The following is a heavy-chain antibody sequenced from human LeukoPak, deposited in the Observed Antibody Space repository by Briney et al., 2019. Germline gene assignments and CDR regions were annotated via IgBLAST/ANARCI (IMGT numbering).Heavy chain of an antibody. CDR3: AKAGSMTAVTKLDY. V-gene: IGHV3-23*01. D-gene: IGHD4-17*01. J-gene: IGHJ4*02. CDR2: ISGSGGST. CDR1: GFTFSSYA. Sequence: GGSLRLSCAASGFTFSSYAVSWVRQAPGKGLEWVSAISGSGGSTYSADSVKGRFTISRDNSKNTLYLQMNSLRAEDTAVYYCAKAGSMTAVTKLDYWGQGTLVTVAS.